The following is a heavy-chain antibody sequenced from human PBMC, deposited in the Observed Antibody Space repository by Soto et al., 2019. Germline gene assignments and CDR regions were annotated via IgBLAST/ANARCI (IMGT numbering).Heavy chain of an antibody. Sequence: QVQLVESGGGVVQPGRSLRLSCAASGFTFSSHGMHWVRQAPGKGLEWVAVISYDGSNKYYADSVKGRFTISRDNSKNTLYLQMNSLRAEDTAVYYCAKARAVAGYYYYGMDVWGQGTTVTVSS. J-gene: IGHJ6*02. CDR2: ISYDGSNK. V-gene: IGHV3-30*18. CDR3: AKARAVAGYYYYGMDV. D-gene: IGHD6-19*01. CDR1: GFTFSSHG.